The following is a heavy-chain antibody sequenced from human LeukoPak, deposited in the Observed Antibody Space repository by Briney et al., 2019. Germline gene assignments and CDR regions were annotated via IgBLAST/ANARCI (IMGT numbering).Heavy chain of an antibody. V-gene: IGHV3-15*01. J-gene: IGHJ5*02. D-gene: IGHD2-15*01. CDR3: TTGCRSGDSCYSGDR. Sequence: GGSLRLSCAASGLTFNNVYMSWVRQAPGKGLEWVGRIRTKTDGGTTDYAAPVKDRFTISRDDSKNTLYLQMNSLKTDDTALYYCTTGCRSGDSCYSGDRWGQGTLVTVSS. CDR1: GLTFNNVY. CDR2: IRTKTDGGTT.